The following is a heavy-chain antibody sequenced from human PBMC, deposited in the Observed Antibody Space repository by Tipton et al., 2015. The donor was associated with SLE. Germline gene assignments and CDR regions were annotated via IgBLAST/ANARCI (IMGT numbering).Heavy chain of an antibody. V-gene: IGHV3-30-3*01. J-gene: IGHJ3*02. CDR1: GFTFSDYA. CDR2: ISYDGGNK. CDR3: ARGGIRGAFDI. D-gene: IGHD1-26*01. Sequence: SLRLSCAASGFTFSDYAMHWVRQAPGKGLEWVAIISYDGGNKYYADSVKGRFTISRDNAKNSLYLQMNSLRAEDTAVYYCARGGIRGAFDIWGQGTMVTVSS.